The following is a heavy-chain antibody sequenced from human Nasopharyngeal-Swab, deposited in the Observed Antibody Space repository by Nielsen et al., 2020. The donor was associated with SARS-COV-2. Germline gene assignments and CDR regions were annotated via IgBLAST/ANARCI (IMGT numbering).Heavy chain of an antibody. Sequence: RQAPGKGLEWIGYIYHSGSTNYNPSLKSRVTISVDTSKNQFSLKLSSVTAADTAVYYCARCMTGTTGGWFDPWGQGTLVTVSS. CDR3: ARCMTGTTGGWFDP. CDR2: IYHSGST. D-gene: IGHD1-7*01. J-gene: IGHJ5*02. V-gene: IGHV4-34*01.